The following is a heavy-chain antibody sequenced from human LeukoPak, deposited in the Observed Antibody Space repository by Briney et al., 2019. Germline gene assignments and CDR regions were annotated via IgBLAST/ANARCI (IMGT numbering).Heavy chain of an antibody. V-gene: IGHV3-15*01. CDR3: SGYPYYYYYGMEV. J-gene: IGHJ6*02. CDR1: GFTFSNDW. D-gene: IGHD3-22*01. CDR2: IKSKSDGRTE. Sequence: GGSLRLSCAASGFTFSNDWMSWVRQAPGKGLEWVGRIKSKSDGRTEEYAAPVKGRFTISRDDSKNTLYLEMNSLKTEDTAVYYCSGYPYYYYYGMEVWGRGTTVTVSS.